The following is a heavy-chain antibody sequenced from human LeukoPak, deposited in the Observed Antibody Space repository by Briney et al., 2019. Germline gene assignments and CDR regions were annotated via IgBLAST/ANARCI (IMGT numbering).Heavy chain of an antibody. CDR2: IYYSGST. D-gene: IGHD2-15*01. J-gene: IGHJ4*02. CDR3: ARGRECGGSCYNLDY. CDR1: GGSISSYY. Sequence: SETLSLTCTVSGGSISSYYWSWIRQPPGKGLEWIGYIYYSGSTNYNPSLKSRVTISVDTSKNQFSLKLSSVTAADTAVYYRARGRECGGSCYNLDYWGQGTLVTVSS. V-gene: IGHV4-59*01.